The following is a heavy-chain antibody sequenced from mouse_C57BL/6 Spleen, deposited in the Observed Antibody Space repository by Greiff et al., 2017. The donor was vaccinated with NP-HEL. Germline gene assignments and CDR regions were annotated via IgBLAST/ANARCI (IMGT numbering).Heavy chain of an antibody. J-gene: IGHJ1*03. V-gene: IGHV5-9*01. D-gene: IGHD1-1*01. CDR2: ISGGGGNT. CDR1: GFTFSSYT. CDR3: ARQPLYYGSSYGYFDV. Sequence: EVKVEESGGGLVKPGGSLKLSCAASGFTFSSYTMSWVRQTPEKRLEWVATISGGGGNTYYPDSVKGRFTISRDNAKNTLYLQMSSLRSEDTALYYCARQPLYYGSSYGYFDVWGTGTTVTVSS.